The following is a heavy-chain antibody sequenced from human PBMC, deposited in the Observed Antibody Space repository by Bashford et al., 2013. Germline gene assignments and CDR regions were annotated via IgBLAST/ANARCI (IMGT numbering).Heavy chain of an antibody. Sequence: VRQAPGKGLEWVSLIYSGGNTYYADSVKGRFTISRDNSKNTVYLQMNGLRAEDTAVYYCARDVAILRGTLMSYWGQGTLVTVSS. D-gene: IGHD2-2*02. V-gene: IGHV3-66*01. CDR3: ARDVAILRGTLMSY. CDR2: IYSGGNT. J-gene: IGHJ4*02.